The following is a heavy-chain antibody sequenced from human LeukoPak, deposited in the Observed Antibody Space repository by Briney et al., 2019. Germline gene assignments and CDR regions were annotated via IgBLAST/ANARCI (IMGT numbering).Heavy chain of an antibody. V-gene: IGHV4-59*01. CDR2: IYNSGNT. CDR3: ARATAYYCIDY. CDR1: GGSITSSY. Sequence: SETLSLTCTVSGGSITSSYWIWIRQTPGKGLEWIGYIYNSGNTNYNPSLKSRVTISVDTSKNQFSLNLSSVTAADTAVYYCARATAYYCIDYWGQGTLVTVSS. D-gene: IGHD3-16*01. J-gene: IGHJ4*02.